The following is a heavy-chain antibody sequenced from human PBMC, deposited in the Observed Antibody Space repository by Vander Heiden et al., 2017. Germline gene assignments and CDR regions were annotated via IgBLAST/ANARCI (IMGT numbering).Heavy chain of an antibody. CDR1: GYTSNNYR. D-gene: IGHD6-13*01. CDR2: INTYNGIT. Sequence: QGQPVQAGAEGKKPGDSGKISSQASGYTSNNYRCTWVRQAPGQGLECMGWINTYNGITHYAQNVQGRVTMTADTSTTTAYMELRSLRSDDTAVYYCATYSSLIPDYWGQGTLVTVSA. J-gene: IGHJ4*02. CDR3: ATYSSLIPDY. V-gene: IGHV1-18*01.